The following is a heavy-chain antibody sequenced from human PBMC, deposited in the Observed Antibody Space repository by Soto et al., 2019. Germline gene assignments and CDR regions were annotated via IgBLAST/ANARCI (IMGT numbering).Heavy chain of an antibody. Sequence: PGGSLRLSCAASGFTFSSYGMHWVRQAPGKGLERVAVISYDGSNKYYADSVKGRFTISRDNSKNTLYLQMNSLRAEDTAVYYCAKGGYDFWSGYYNGYYYGMDVWGQGTTVTAP. D-gene: IGHD3-3*01. CDR3: AKGGYDFWSGYYNGYYYGMDV. J-gene: IGHJ6*02. CDR2: ISYDGSNK. V-gene: IGHV3-30*18. CDR1: GFTFSSYG.